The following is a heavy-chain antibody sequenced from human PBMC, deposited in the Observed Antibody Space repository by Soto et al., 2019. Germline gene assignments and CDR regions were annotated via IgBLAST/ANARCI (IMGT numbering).Heavy chain of an antibody. D-gene: IGHD6-25*01. V-gene: IGHV4-39*01. Sequence: QLQLQESGPGLVKPSETLSLSCTVSGGSISTAGYYWGWIRQSPGKGLEWIGSIYYSGNTYYNPSLQSRVTISVDTSKNQFSLQMSSVTAADTALYYCARRRHGYPHNWFDPWGQGTLVTVSS. J-gene: IGHJ5*02. CDR3: ARRRHGYPHNWFDP. CDR1: GGSISTAGYY. CDR2: IYYSGNT.